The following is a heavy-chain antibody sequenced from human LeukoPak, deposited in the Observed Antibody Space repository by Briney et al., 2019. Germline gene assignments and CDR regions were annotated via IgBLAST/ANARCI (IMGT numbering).Heavy chain of an antibody. V-gene: IGHV3-53*01. CDR2: IYSGGNT. D-gene: IGHD1-26*01. CDR1: GFTVSSNY. J-gene: IGHJ4*02. Sequence: AGGSLRLSCAASGFTVSSNYLSWVRQAPGKGLEWVSVIYSGGNTYYADSVKGRFTISRDNSKNTLYLQMNSLRAEDTAVYFCARRYSVSFHDYWGQGTLVTVSS. CDR3: ARRYSVSFHDY.